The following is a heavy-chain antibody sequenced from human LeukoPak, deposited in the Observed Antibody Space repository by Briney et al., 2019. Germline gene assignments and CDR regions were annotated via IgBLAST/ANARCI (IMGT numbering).Heavy chain of an antibody. V-gene: IGHV1-69*05. J-gene: IGHJ6*03. CDR2: IIPNFGTA. D-gene: IGHD2-2*01. Sequence: SVKVSCKASGGTFSSYAISWVRQAPGQGLEWMGGIIPNFGTANYAQKFQGRVTITTDESTSTAYMELSSLRSEDTAVYYCARCCSSTSSVTADYYYYYMDVWGKGTTVTVSS. CDR3: ARCCSSTSSVTADYYYYYMDV. CDR1: GGTFSSYA.